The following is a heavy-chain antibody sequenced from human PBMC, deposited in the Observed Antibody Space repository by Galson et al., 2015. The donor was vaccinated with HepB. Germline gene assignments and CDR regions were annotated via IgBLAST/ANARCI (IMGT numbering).Heavy chain of an antibody. J-gene: IGHJ4*02. CDR3: VKAAAGNFDC. Sequence: SLRLSCAASGFTFSSYAMHWVRQAPGKGLEYVSAISSNGGSTYYADSVKGRFTISRDNSKNTLYLQMSSLRAEDTAVYYCVKAAAGNFDCWGQGTLVTVSS. D-gene: IGHD6-13*01. CDR1: GFTFSSYA. CDR2: ISSNGGST. V-gene: IGHV3-64D*06.